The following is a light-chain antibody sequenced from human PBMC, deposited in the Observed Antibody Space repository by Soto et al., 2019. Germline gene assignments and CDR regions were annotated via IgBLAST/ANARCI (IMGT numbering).Light chain of an antibody. Sequence: EIVLTQSPATLSLSPGETATLSCRASESVSSNVAWYQQRPGQAPRLLIYGASTRATGVPTRISGSGSGTEFTLTISSLQSEDFAVYYCQQYNSWLVTFGGGTKVDI. CDR1: ESVSSN. CDR3: QQYNSWLVT. CDR2: GAS. V-gene: IGKV3-15*01. J-gene: IGKJ4*02.